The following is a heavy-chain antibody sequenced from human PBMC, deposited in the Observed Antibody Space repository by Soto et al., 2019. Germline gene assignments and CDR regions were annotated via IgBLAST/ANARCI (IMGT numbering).Heavy chain of an antibody. CDR3: AKDLSYCNGGTCSQHDGSDA. CDR2: ISFDGINR. CDR1: GFTFSNYA. V-gene: IGHV3-30*18. Sequence: QVQLVESGGGGVQPGGSLRLSCAASGFTFSNYAMHWVRQAPGKGLEWVAIISFDGINRFYRDSVKGRFTISRDNSKSTLYLEMSSLNIEDTAMYLCAKDLSYCNGGTCSQHDGSDAWGHGTLVTVSS. D-gene: IGHD2-15*01. J-gene: IGHJ4*03.